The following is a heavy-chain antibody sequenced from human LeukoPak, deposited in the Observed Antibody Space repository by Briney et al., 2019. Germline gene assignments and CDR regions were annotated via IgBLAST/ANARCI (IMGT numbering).Heavy chain of an antibody. CDR3: VGQANYDFWSGYLD. V-gene: IGHV1-18*01. Sequence: ASVKVSCTASGYTFTSYGISWVRQAPGQGLEWMGWISAYNGNTNYAQKLQGRVTMTTDTSTSTAYMELRSLRSDDTAVYYCVGQANYDFWSGYLDWGQGTLVTVSS. CDR1: GYTFTSYG. CDR2: ISAYNGNT. J-gene: IGHJ4*02. D-gene: IGHD3-3*01.